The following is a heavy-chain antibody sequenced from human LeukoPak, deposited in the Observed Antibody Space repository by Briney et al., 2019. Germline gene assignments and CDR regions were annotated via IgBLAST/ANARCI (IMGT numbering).Heavy chain of an antibody. CDR1: RFTFSSYG. D-gene: IGHD2-15*01. Sequence: GGSLRLSCAASRFTFSSYGMHWVRQAPGKGLEWVAVIWYGGSNKYYADSVKGRFTISRDNSKNALYLQMNSLRAEDTAVYYCAKDGVLAPRGRGYYYYYMDVWGKGTTVTVSS. CDR3: AKDGVLAPRGRGYYYYYMDV. J-gene: IGHJ6*03. V-gene: IGHV3-30*02. CDR2: IWYGGSNK.